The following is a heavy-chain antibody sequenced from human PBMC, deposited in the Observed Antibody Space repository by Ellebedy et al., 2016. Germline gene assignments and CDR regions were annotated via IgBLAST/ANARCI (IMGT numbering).Heavy chain of an antibody. V-gene: IGHV3-21*06. CDR3: TRDGSEWSRDY. Sequence: GESLKISXEASRFTFSSCSMNWVRQVPGKGLEWVATIVNSGRETYYPESLKGRFTISRDNAMNSVYLQMDSLTVEDTAVYYCTRDGSEWSRDYWGQGTLVTVSS. J-gene: IGHJ4*02. CDR2: IVNSGRET. D-gene: IGHD2-8*01. CDR1: RFTFSSCS.